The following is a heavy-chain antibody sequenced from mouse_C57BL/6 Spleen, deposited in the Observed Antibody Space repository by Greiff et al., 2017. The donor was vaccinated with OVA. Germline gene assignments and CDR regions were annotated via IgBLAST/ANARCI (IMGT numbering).Heavy chain of an antibody. V-gene: IGHV1-64*01. CDR3: AKGHYDYDPFDY. D-gene: IGHD2-4*01. J-gene: IGHJ2*01. Sequence: QVHVKQPGAELVKPGASVKLSCKASGYTFTSYWMHWVKQRPGQGLEWIGMIHPNSGSTNYNEKFKSKATLTVDKSSSTAYMQLSSLTSEDSAVYYCAKGHYDYDPFDYWGQGTTLTVSS. CDR2: IHPNSGST. CDR1: GYTFTSYW.